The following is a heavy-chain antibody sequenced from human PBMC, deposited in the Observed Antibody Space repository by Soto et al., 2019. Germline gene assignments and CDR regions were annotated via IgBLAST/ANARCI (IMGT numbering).Heavy chain of an antibody. CDR3: ARAGAGCSSTSCHTASDAFDI. V-gene: IGHV1-46*03. Sequence: PVKVACKAAGYTFTIYHMHRGRQAPGQGLEWMGIINPSGGSTSYAQKFQGRVTMTRDTSTSTVYMELSSLRSEDTAVYYCARAGAGCSSTSCHTASDAFDIWGQGTMVTVS. CDR1: GYTFTIYH. D-gene: IGHD2-2*02. CDR2: INPSGGST. J-gene: IGHJ3*02.